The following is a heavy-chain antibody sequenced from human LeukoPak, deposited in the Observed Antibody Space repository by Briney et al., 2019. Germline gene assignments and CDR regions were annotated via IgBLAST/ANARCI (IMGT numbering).Heavy chain of an antibody. J-gene: IGHJ4*02. D-gene: IGHD4-11*01. CDR1: GYSISSGYY. CDR2: IYHSGST. Sequence: PSETLSLTCAVSGYSISSGYYWGWIRQPPVKGLEWIGSIYHSGSTYYNPSLKSRVTISVDTSKNQFSLKLSSVTAADTAVYYCARHFSRYSNYASAATSLDYWGQGTLVTVSS. V-gene: IGHV4-38-2*01. CDR3: ARHFSRYSNYASAATSLDY.